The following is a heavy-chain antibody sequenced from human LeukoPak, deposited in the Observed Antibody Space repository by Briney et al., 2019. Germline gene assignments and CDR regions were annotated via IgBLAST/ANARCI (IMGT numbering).Heavy chain of an antibody. CDR2: ISSRSDHI. CDR3: ARSRDSGGAFDY. Sequence: GGSLRLSCAASGFTFNTYSMNWVRQAPGKGLEWISYISSRSDHIYHADSVKGRFTVSRDNAKNSLFLQMNSLSADDTAVYYCARSRDSGGAFDYWSQGTLVTVSS. CDR1: GFTFNTYS. D-gene: IGHD2-15*01. J-gene: IGHJ4*02. V-gene: IGHV3-48*01.